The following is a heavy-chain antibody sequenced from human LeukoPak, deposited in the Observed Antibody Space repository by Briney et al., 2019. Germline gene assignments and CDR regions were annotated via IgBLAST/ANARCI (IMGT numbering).Heavy chain of an antibody. J-gene: IGHJ3*01. CDR1: GFTLSSYE. D-gene: IGHD3/OR15-3a*01. Sequence: GGSLRLSCTVSGFTLSSYEMTWFRQAPGKGLEWVSGVSPSGDITYYADSVMGRFTISRDNRKSTVSLQMNSLRAEDTALYYCVRDLDWGAFDVWGQGTMVTVSS. V-gene: IGHV3-23*01. CDR3: VRDLDWGAFDV. CDR2: VSPSGDIT.